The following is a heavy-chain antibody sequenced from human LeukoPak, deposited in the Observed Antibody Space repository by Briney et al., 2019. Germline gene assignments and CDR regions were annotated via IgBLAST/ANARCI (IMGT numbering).Heavy chain of an antibody. CDR3: ARDRTIFGVVLPLGY. CDR2: ISGSGGST. Sequence: GGSLRLSCAASGFTFSSYAMSWVRQAPGKGLEWVSAISGSGGSTYDADSVKGRFTISRDNSKNTLYLQMNSLRAEDTAVYYCARDRTIFGVVLPLGYWGQGTLVTVSS. J-gene: IGHJ4*02. D-gene: IGHD3-3*01. CDR1: GFTFSSYA. V-gene: IGHV3-23*01.